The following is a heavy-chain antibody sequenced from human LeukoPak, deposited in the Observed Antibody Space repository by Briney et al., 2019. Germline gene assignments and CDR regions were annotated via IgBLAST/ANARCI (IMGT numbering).Heavy chain of an antibody. CDR1: GGPISSGGYY. Sequence: SETLSLTCTVSGGPISSGGYYWSWIRQHPGKGLEWIGYIYYSGSTYYNPSLKSRVTISVDTSKNQFSLKLSSVTAADTAVYYCARGRGSSSMGYFDYWGQGTLVTVSS. J-gene: IGHJ4*02. CDR3: ARGRGSSSMGYFDY. CDR2: IYYSGST. V-gene: IGHV4-31*03. D-gene: IGHD1-26*01.